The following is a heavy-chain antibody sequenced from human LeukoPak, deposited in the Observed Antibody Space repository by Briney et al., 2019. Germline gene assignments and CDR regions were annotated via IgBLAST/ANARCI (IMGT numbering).Heavy chain of an antibody. CDR3: ARYRQDAFDM. D-gene: IGHD1-1*01. CDR1: GDSPPSDSAT. CDR2: TFYRSNWYY. V-gene: IGHV6-1*01. J-gene: IGHJ3*02. Sequence: SQTLSLTCAISGDSPPSDSATWNWTRQSPSRGLEWLGRTFYRSNWYYESAVSVKCRITINPDTSKNQISLQLNSVTPEDTAVYYCARYRQDAFDMWGHGTMVTVSS.